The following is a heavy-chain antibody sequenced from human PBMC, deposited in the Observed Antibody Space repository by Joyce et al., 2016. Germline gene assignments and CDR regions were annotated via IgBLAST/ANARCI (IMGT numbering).Heavy chain of an antibody. CDR3: ARSAVRGTLSPFFDY. V-gene: IGHV5-51*01. J-gene: IGHJ4*02. Sequence: EVQLVQSGGEVKKPGESLKISCKVVGYSFTSYWLGWVRQMPGKGLELMGIINPEDSDTSYSPSCQGQVTIAVDRSIKTAHLRWGSLRASDTAIYYCARSAVRGTLSPFFDYWGQGSLVTVSS. CDR1: GYSFTSYW. CDR2: INPEDSDT. D-gene: IGHD3-16*01.